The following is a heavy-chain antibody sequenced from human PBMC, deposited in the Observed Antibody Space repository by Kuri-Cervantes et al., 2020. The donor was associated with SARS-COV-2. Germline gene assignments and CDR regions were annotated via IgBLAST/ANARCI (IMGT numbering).Heavy chain of an antibody. D-gene: IGHD6-19*01. J-gene: IGHJ5*02. CDR1: GYTFMDYG. CDR3: ARDLVIAVAGILDP. CDR2: ISAYNGNT. Sequence: ASVKVSCKTSGYTFMDYGITWVRQAPGQGLEWLGWISAYNGNTNYAQKLQGRVTMTTDTSTSTAYMELRSLRSDDTAVYYCARDLVIAVAGILDPWGQGTLVTVSS. V-gene: IGHV1-18*01.